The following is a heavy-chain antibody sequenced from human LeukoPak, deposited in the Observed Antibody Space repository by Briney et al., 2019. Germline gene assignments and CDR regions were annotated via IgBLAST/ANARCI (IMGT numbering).Heavy chain of an antibody. CDR2: IKSDGST. D-gene: IGHD3-22*01. Sequence: GGSLRLSCAASGFTFSRYWMHWVRQAPGKGLVWVSRIKSDGSTNYADSVKGRFTISRDNAKNTASLQMNSLRAEDTGVYYCARAPAEIGGYYPEYFRHWGQGTLVAVSS. J-gene: IGHJ1*01. V-gene: IGHV3-74*01. CDR3: ARAPAEIGGYYPEYFRH. CDR1: GFTFSRYW.